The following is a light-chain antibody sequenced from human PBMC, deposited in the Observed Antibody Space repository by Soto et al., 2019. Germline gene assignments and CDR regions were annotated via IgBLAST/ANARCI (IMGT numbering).Light chain of an antibody. CDR1: SNDVGNYNL. CDR3: CSYAGSRSWV. CDR2: EGS. Sequence: QSVLTQPASVSGSPGQSFTMSCTGTSNDVGNYNLVSWYQQHPGKAPKLMIYEGSKRPSGVSNRFSGSKSGNTASLTISGLQAEDEADYYCCSYAGSRSWVFGGGTKLTVL. J-gene: IGLJ3*02. V-gene: IGLV2-23*01.